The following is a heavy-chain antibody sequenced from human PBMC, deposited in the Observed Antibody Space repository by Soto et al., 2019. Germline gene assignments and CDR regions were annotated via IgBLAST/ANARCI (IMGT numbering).Heavy chain of an antibody. V-gene: IGHV1-58*01. Sequence: SVKVSCKASGFTFTSSAVQWVRQARGQRLEWIGWIVVGSGNTNYAQKFQERVTITRDMSTSTAYMELSSLRSEDTAVYYCAATDPTWIQLWLESYYYYGMDVWGQGTKVTVS. D-gene: IGHD5-18*01. CDR2: IVVGSGNT. J-gene: IGHJ6*02. CDR1: GFTFTSSA. CDR3: AATDPTWIQLWLESYYYYGMDV.